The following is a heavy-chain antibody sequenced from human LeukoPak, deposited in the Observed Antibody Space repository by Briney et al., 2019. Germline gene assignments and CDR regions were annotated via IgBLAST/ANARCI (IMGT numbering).Heavy chain of an antibody. J-gene: IGHJ3*02. Sequence: HPGGSLRLSCAASGFTVSNNFLTWVRQAPGKGLEWVSVIYSGGTTYYADSVKGRFTISRDNSKNTLYLQMNSLRAEDTAVYYCARDTYYYDSSGYRRDAFDIWGQGTMVTVSS. CDR1: GFTVSNNF. V-gene: IGHV3-53*01. D-gene: IGHD3-22*01. CDR2: IYSGGTT. CDR3: ARDTYYYDSSGYRRDAFDI.